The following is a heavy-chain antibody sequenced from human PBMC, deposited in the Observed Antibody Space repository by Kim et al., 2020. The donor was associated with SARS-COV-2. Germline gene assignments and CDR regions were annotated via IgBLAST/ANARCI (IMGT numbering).Heavy chain of an antibody. CDR2: ISYDGSNK. V-gene: IGHV3-30*18. Sequence: GGSLRLSCAASGFTFSSYGMHWVRQAPGKGLEWVAVISYDGSNKYYADSVKGRFTISRDNSKNTLYLQMNSLRAEDTAVYYCAKEFVATVREVSYYYGMDVLGQGTTVTVSS. CDR1: GFTFSSYG. D-gene: IGHD1-26*01. J-gene: IGHJ6*02. CDR3: AKEFVATVREVSYYYGMDV.